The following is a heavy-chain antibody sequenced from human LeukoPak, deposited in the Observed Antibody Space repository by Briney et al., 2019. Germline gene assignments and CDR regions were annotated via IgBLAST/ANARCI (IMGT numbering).Heavy chain of an antibody. CDR1: GYLFTSYW. Sequence: GGSLQISCKGSGYLFTSYWIGWVRQVPGKGLEGMGIIYPGDSDTRYSPSFQGQVTISADKSISTAYLQWSSLKASDTAMYYCARRRHYYDSSGYYLFDYWGQGTLVTVSS. D-gene: IGHD3-22*01. CDR3: ARRRHYYDSSGYYLFDY. V-gene: IGHV5-51*01. J-gene: IGHJ4*02. CDR2: IYPGDSDT.